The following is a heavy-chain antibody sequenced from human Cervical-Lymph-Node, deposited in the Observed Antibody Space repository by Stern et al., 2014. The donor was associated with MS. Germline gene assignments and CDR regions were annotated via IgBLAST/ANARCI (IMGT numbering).Heavy chain of an antibody. CDR3: SKQGL. CDR2: ISYDGSKK. J-gene: IGHJ4*02. V-gene: IGHV3-30*18. CDR1: GFNFSNSG. Sequence: VHLVESGGGVVRPGRSLRLSCEGSGFNFSNSGIHWVRQAPGKGLEWVAAISYDGSKKFYADSVKGRFTISRDNSKNTLFLQMNNVTGDDAAVYFCSKQGLWGQGTLVTVSS.